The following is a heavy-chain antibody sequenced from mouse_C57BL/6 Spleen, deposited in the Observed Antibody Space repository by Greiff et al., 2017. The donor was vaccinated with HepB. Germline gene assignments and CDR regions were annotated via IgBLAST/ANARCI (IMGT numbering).Heavy chain of an antibody. D-gene: IGHD1-1*01. CDR1: GYTFTSYW. CDR3: ARDGGRNWYFDV. CDR2: IHPNSGST. Sequence: QVQLQQPGAELVKPGASVKLSCKASGYTFTSYWMHWVKQRPGQGLEWIGMIHPNSGSTNYNEKFKSKATLTVDKSSSTAYMQLSSLTSEDSAVYYCARDGGRNWYFDVWGTGTTVTVSS. V-gene: IGHV1-64*01. J-gene: IGHJ1*03.